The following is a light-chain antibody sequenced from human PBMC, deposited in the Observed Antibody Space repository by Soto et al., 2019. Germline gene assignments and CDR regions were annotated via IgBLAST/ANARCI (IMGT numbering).Light chain of an antibody. CDR1: QSVISTY. CDR3: QAYGDSRT. Sequence: EVVLTQSPGTLSLSPGERATLSCRASQSVISTYLAWYQQRPGQAPRLLIYDASRRATGIPDRFSGSGSGTDFTLTITRLEPDDFAVYYCQAYGDSRTFGQGTKVEIK. J-gene: IGKJ1*01. V-gene: IGKV3-20*01. CDR2: DAS.